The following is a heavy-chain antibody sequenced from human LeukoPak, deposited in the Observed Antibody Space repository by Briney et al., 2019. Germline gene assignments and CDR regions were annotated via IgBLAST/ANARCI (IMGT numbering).Heavy chain of an antibody. D-gene: IGHD3-22*01. CDR3: AREYYYDSSGYYYPSFDY. J-gene: IGHJ4*02. CDR2: IWYDGSNK. CDR1: GFTFSSYG. Sequence: GGYLRLSCAASGFTFSSYGMHWVRQAPGKGLEWVAVIWYDGSNKYYADSVKGRFTISRDNSKNTLYLQMNSLRAEDTAVYYCAREYYYDSSGYYYPSFDYWGQGTLVTVSS. V-gene: IGHV3-33*01.